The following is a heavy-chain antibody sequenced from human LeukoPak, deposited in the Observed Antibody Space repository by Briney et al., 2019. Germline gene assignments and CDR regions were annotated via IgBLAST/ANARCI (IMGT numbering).Heavy chain of an antibody. D-gene: IGHD3-10*01. Sequence: TSETLSLTCTVSGASVSSGGYSWTWIRQYPGKGLEWIGYIYYSGSTYYNPSLESRVIISIDISKNQFSLRLSSVTAVDTAVYYCARLDGFHLAHRWGQGTLVTVSS. V-gene: IGHV4-31*03. J-gene: IGHJ5*02. CDR3: ARLDGFHLAHR. CDR1: GASVSSGGYS. CDR2: IYYSGST.